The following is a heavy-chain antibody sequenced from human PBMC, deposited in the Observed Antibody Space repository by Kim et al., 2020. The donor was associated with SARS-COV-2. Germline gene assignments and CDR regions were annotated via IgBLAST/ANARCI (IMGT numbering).Heavy chain of an antibody. J-gene: IGHJ4*02. D-gene: IGHD3-16*01. Sequence: GGSLRLSCAASGFTFSSYSMNWVRQAPGKGLEWVSSISSSSSYIYYADSVKGRFTISRDNAKNSLYLQMNSLRAEDTAVYYCALFGDLWHGGPSFDYWGQGTLVTVSS. CDR2: ISSSSSYI. CDR1: GFTFSSYS. CDR3: ALFGDLWHGGPSFDY. V-gene: IGHV3-21*01.